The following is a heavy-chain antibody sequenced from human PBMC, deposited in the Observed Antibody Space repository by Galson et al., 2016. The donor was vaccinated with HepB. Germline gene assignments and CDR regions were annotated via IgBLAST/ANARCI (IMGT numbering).Heavy chain of an antibody. CDR1: GFTFSSYA. J-gene: IGHJ4*02. Sequence: SLRLSCAASGFTFSSYAMSWVRQAPGKGLEWVSVISGSGASTYYADSVKGRLTISRDNAKNSLYLQMNSLRAEDTALYYCAKDMTTMVRGVMHYWGQGTLVTVSS. V-gene: IGHV3-23*01. CDR3: AKDMTTMVRGVMHY. D-gene: IGHD3-10*01. CDR2: ISGSGAST.